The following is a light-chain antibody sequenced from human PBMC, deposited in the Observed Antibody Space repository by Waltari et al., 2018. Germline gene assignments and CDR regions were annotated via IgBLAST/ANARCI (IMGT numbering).Light chain of an antibody. CDR1: QSVSSSY. Sequence: EIVLTQSPGPLSLSPGERATPSCRASQSVSSSYLAWYQQKPGQAPRLLIYGASSRATGIPDRFSGSWSGTDFTLTISRLEPEDFAVYYCQQYGSSPGTFGQGTKVEIK. J-gene: IGKJ1*01. CDR2: GAS. V-gene: IGKV3-20*01. CDR3: QQYGSSPGT.